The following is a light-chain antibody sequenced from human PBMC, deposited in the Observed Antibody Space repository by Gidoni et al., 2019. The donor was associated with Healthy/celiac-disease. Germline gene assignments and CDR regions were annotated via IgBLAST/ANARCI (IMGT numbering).Light chain of an antibody. CDR1: QSVSNY. Sequence: EIVLTQSPATLSLSPGERATLSCRASQSVSNYLAWYQQKPGQAPRLLIYDASNRATGIPARFSGSGSGTDFTLTISSLESEDFAVYYCQQRSNWPPLTFGGGTKVEIK. CDR3: QQRSNWPPLT. CDR2: DAS. J-gene: IGKJ4*01. V-gene: IGKV3-11*01.